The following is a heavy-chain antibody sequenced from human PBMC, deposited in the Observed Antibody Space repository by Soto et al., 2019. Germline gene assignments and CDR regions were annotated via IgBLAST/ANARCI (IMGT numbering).Heavy chain of an antibody. CDR2: ITWNGGSI. J-gene: IGHJ6*02. CDR3: AKDMYCSGSADYYYYGIDV. Sequence: PGGSLRLSCAASGFTFNDYAMHWVRQAPGKGLEWVSGITWNGGSIDYADSVKGRFTISRDNAKKSLYLQMNSLRAEVTVLYYCAKDMYCSGSADYYYYGIDVWGQGTTVNVSS. CDR1: GFTFNDYA. D-gene: IGHD3-10*01. V-gene: IGHV3-9*01.